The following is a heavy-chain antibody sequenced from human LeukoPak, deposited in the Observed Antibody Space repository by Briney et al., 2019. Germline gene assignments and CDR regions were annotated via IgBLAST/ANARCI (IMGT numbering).Heavy chain of an antibody. CDR2: IYYSGST. V-gene: IGHV4-39*07. Sequence: SETLSLTCAISGGSISGTPYYWGWIRQPPGKWLEWIGSIYYSGSTYYNPSLKSRLTISVDTSKNQFSLKLSSVTAADTAVYYCARASTIFGHFAYWGRGTLVTVSS. J-gene: IGHJ4*02. CDR1: GGSISGTPYY. CDR3: ARASTIFGHFAY. D-gene: IGHD3-3*01.